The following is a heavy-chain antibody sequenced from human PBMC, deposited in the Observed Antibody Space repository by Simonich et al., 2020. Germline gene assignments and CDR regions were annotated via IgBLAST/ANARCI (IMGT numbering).Heavy chain of an antibody. V-gene: IGHV4-59*08. Sequence: QVQLQESGPGLVKPSETLSLTCTGSGGSISSYYWSWIRQPPGKGLEWIGYIYYSGSTNHNPSLKSRVTISVDTSKNQFSLKLSSVTAADTAVYYCARHDRWLQFYFDYWGQGTLVTVSS. D-gene: IGHD5-12*01. CDR2: IYYSGST. CDR1: GGSISSYY. J-gene: IGHJ4*02. CDR3: ARHDRWLQFYFDY.